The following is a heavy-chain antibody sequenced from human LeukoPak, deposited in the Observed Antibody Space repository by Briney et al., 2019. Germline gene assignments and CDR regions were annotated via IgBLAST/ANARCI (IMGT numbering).Heavy chain of an antibody. J-gene: IGHJ4*02. Sequence: PGGSLRLSCAASGFTFSSYDMHWVRQATGKGLEWVSAIGTAGDTYYPGSVKGRFTISRENAKNLLYLQMNSLRAEDTAVYYCARGSPYYGSGSYYNDWGQGTLVTVSS. V-gene: IGHV3-13*01. CDR1: GFTFSSYD. D-gene: IGHD3-10*01. CDR3: ARGSPYYGSGSYYND. CDR2: IGTAGDT.